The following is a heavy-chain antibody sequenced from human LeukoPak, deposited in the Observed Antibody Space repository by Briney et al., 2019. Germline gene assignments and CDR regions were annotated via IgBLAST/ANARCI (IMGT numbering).Heavy chain of an antibody. CDR2: IYTSGST. Sequence: SETLSLTCAVYGGPFSGYYWSWIRQPAGKGLEWIGRIYTSGSTNYNPSLKSRVTMSVDTSKNQFSLKLSSVTAADTAVYYCARDSGSSWYLMYYFDYWGQGTLVTVSS. V-gene: IGHV4-4*07. CDR1: GGPFSGYY. D-gene: IGHD6-13*01. J-gene: IGHJ4*02. CDR3: ARDSGSSWYLMYYFDY.